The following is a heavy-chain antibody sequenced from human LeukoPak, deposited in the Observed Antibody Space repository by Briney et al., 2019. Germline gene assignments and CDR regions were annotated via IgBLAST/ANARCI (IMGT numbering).Heavy chain of an antibody. J-gene: IGHJ4*02. D-gene: IGHD5-12*01. V-gene: IGHV3-15*01. CDR1: GFNFNNAW. CDR3: STGTWLQD. Sequence: PGGSLRLSYAASGFNFNNAWMSWVRQSPGRGLEWVGRIKSQADGGTPDYAVPVKGRFTISRDDSKSTLFLQMNSLKTEDAALYYCSTGTWLQDWGQGTLVTVSS. CDR2: IKSQADGGTP.